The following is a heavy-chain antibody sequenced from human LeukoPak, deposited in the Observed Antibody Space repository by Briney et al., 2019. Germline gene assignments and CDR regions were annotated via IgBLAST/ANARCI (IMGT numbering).Heavy chain of an antibody. J-gene: IGHJ3*02. CDR3: ARDHTIFGVVIMSAFDI. V-gene: IGHV3-7*01. Sequence: GGSLRLSCAASGFTFNDFWMSWVRQAPGKGLDWVANIKQDGSEKYCVDSVKGRFTISRDNAKNSLYLQMNSLRAEDTAVYYCARDHTIFGVVIMSAFDIWGQGTMVTVSS. D-gene: IGHD3-3*01. CDR1: GFTFNDFW. CDR2: IKQDGSEK.